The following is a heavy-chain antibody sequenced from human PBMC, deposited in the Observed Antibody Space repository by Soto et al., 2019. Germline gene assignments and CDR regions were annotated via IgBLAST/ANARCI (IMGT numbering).Heavy chain of an antibody. D-gene: IGHD1-26*01. V-gene: IGHV5-51*01. CDR1: GYTFSNHW. J-gene: IGHJ6*02. Sequence: GGSLKISCQGSGYTFSNHWINWVRLVPGKGLEWMGIIFPRDSDTRCSPPLQGQVIISVDKSTNTAYLQWTRLTASDTAIYYCAKSIEGGPMDVWGQGTTVTVYS. CDR3: AKSIEGGPMDV. CDR2: IFPRDSDT.